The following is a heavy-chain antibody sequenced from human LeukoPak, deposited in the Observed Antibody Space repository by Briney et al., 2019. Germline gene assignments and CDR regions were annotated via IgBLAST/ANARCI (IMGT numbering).Heavy chain of an antibody. CDR2: ISGSGGST. J-gene: IGHJ3*02. Sequence: PGRSLRLSCTASGFTFGDYAMSWVRQAPGKGLEWVSAISGSGGSTYYADSVKGRFTISRDNSKNTLYLQMNSLRAEDTAVYYCAKAGQQLVPIDAFDIWGQGTMVTVSS. D-gene: IGHD6-13*01. CDR3: AKAGQQLVPIDAFDI. CDR1: GFTFGDYA. V-gene: IGHV3-23*01.